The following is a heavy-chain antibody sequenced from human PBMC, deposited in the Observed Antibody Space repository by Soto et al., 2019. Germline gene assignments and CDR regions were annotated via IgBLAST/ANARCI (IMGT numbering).Heavy chain of an antibody. CDR1: GFTFSGYG. CDR2: ISYDGIHE. V-gene: IGHV3-33*01. Sequence: QVQLVESGGGVVQPGGSLRLSCAASGFTFSGYGMHWVRQAPGKDLEWVAFISYDGIHEVYAASLKGRFTISRDNSNNRLYLQMNSLRLEDTAFYYCARDPRYSNYGIYWGQGTPVTVSS. D-gene: IGHD4-4*01. J-gene: IGHJ4*02. CDR3: ARDPRYSNYGIY.